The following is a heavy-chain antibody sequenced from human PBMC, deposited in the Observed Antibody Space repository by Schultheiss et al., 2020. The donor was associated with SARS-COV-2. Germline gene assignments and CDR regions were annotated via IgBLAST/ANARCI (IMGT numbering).Heavy chain of an antibody. CDR2: IYTSGST. V-gene: IGHV4-4*07. Sequence: SQTLSLTCTVSGGSISSYYWSWIRQPAGKGLEWIGRIYTSGSTNYNPSLKSRVTMSVDTSKNQFSLKLSSVTAADTAVYYCARHKYCSSTSCYRHDAFDIWGQGTMVTVSS. J-gene: IGHJ3*02. CDR3: ARHKYCSSTSCYRHDAFDI. D-gene: IGHD2-2*01. CDR1: GGSISSYY.